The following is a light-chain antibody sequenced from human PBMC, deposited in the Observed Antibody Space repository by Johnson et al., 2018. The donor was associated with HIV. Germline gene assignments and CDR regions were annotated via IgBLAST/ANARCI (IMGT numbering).Light chain of an antibody. CDR3: GTCDSSLSVYV. CDR1: SSNIGNNY. Sequence: SVLTQPPSVSAAPGQRVTISCSGSSSNIGNNYVSWYQQLPGTAPKLLIYDNNKRPSGIPDRFSGSKSGTSATLGITGLQTGDEADYYCGTCDSSLSVYVFGTGTKVSVL. CDR2: DNN. J-gene: IGLJ1*01. V-gene: IGLV1-51*01.